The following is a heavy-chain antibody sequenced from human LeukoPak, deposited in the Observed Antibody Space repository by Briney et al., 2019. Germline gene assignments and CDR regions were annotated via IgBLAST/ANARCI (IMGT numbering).Heavy chain of an antibody. CDR2: INHSGST. CDR3: ARGRGYYDY. Sequence: PSETLSLTCAVYGGSFSGYYWSWIRRPPGKGLEWIGEINHSGSTNYNPSLKSRVTISVDTSKNLFSLKLSSVTAADTAVYYCARGRGYYDYWGQGTLVTVSS. V-gene: IGHV4-34*01. D-gene: IGHD3-22*01. CDR1: GGSFSGYY. J-gene: IGHJ4*02.